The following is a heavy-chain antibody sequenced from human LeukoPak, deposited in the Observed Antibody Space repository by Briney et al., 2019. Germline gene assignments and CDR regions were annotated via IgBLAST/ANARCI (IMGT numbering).Heavy chain of an antibody. V-gene: IGHV3-23*01. Sequence: PGGSLRLSCAASGFTFSSYAMSWVRQAPGKGLEWVSAISGSGGSTYYADSVKGRFTISRDNSKNTLYLQMNSLRAEDTAVYYCAKDPGWDYDSSGYYDAFDIWGQGTMVTVSS. J-gene: IGHJ3*02. CDR3: AKDPGWDYDSSGYYDAFDI. D-gene: IGHD3-22*01. CDR1: GFTFSSYA. CDR2: ISGSGGST.